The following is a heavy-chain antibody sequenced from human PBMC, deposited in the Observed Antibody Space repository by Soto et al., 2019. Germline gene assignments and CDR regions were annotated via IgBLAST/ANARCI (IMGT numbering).Heavy chain of an antibody. V-gene: IGHV4-4*07. CDR1: GGSLSCYH. Sequence: SETLSLTCTVSGGSLSCYHWSWVRQPAGKGLEWIGRVHSTGSTDYNPSVKSRITVSLDTSKKQFSLKLKSVTAADTALYFCARDSVSLTLFDYWGQGIQVTVSS. D-gene: IGHD3-10*01. CDR2: VHSTGST. CDR3: ARDSVSLTLFDY. J-gene: IGHJ4*02.